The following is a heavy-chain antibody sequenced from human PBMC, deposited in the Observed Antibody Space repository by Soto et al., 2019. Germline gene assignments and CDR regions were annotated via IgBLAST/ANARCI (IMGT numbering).Heavy chain of an antibody. Sequence: GGSLRLSCAASGFTFSGYAMSWVRQAPGKGLEWVSAISGSGGSAYYADSVKGRFTISRDNSKNTLYLQMNSLRAEDTAVYYCAKDGRDYYYYYYYMDVWGKGTTVTVSS. J-gene: IGHJ6*03. CDR2: ISGSGGSA. CDR3: AKDGRDYYYYYYYMDV. V-gene: IGHV3-23*01. CDR1: GFTFSGYA.